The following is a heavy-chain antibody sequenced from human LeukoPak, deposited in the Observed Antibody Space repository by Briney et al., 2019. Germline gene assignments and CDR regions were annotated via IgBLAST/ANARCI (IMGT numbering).Heavy chain of an antibody. Sequence: ASVKVSCKASGYAFTDYYLHWVRQAPGQGLEWMGQINPNTGVTDYAQKFQGRVSMTRDTSINTAYIEVSRLTSDDTAVYYCARVEDYGGNYCFFDYWGQGTLVTVSS. CDR2: INPNTGVT. CDR3: ARVEDYGGNYCFFDY. D-gene: IGHD4-23*01. V-gene: IGHV1-2*06. J-gene: IGHJ4*02. CDR1: GYAFTDYY.